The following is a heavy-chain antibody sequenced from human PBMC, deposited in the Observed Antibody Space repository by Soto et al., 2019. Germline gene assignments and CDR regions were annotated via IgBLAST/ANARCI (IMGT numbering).Heavy chain of an antibody. CDR2: ISYDGSNK. D-gene: IGHD6-6*01. Sequence: QVQLVESGGGVVQPGRSLRLSCAASGCTFSSYAMHWVRQAPGKGLEWVAVISYDGSNKYYADSVKGRFTISRDNSKNTRYLQMNSLRVEDTAVYYCARSARYSSSSGLQGIYYYYGMDVWGQGTTVTVSS. CDR1: GCTFSSYA. CDR3: ARSARYSSSSGLQGIYYYYGMDV. J-gene: IGHJ6*02. V-gene: IGHV3-30-3*01.